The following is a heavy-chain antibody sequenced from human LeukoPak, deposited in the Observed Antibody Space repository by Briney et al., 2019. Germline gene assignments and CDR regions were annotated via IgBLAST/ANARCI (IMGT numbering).Heavy chain of an antibody. Sequence: HPGGSLRLSCAASGFTFSSYSLNWVRQAPGKGLEWVAVISYDGSNKYYADSVKGRFTISRDNSKNTLYLQMNSLRAEDTAVYDCARDREWVLDYWGQGTLVTVSS. CDR1: GFTFSSYS. J-gene: IGHJ4*02. V-gene: IGHV3-30*04. CDR3: ARDREWVLDY. D-gene: IGHD3-22*01. CDR2: ISYDGSNK.